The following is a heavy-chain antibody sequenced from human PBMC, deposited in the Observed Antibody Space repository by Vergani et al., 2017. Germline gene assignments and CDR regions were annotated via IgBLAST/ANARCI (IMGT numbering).Heavy chain of an antibody. D-gene: IGHD3-3*01. CDR3: AGLRDLWGGYYTGSDAFDI. J-gene: IGHJ3*02. V-gene: IGHV4-38-2*01. CDR2: IYHSGST. CDR1: GYSISSGYY. Sequence: QVQLQESGPGLVKPSETLSLTCAVSGYSISSGYYWGWIRQPPGKGLEWIGSIYHSGSTYYNPSLKSRVTISVDTSKNQFSLKLSSVAAADTAVYYCAGLRDLWGGYYTGSDAFDIWGQGTMVTVSS.